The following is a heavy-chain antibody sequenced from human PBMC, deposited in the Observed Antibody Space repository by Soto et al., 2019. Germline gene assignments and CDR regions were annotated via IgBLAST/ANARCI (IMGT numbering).Heavy chain of an antibody. J-gene: IGHJ5*02. Sequence: EVQLLVSGGGSVQPGGSLRLSCAASGFSFSNYAMSWVRQAPGTGLEWVSAIDSGGGSTYYAASVKGRFSISRDNSMNTLYLQMNSLRAADTAIYYCTKEHSNYPDNWFDPWGQGTLVTVSS. CDR1: GFSFSNYA. CDR2: IDSGGGST. CDR3: TKEHSNYPDNWFDP. D-gene: IGHD4-4*01. V-gene: IGHV3-23*01.